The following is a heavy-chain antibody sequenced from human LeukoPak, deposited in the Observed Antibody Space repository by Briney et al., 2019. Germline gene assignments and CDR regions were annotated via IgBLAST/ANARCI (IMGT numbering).Heavy chain of an antibody. CDR1: GGSIGTSHYY. Sequence: SETLSLTCTVSGGSIGTSHYYWGWLRQPPGKGLEWIGYIYYSGSTNYNPSLKSRVTISVDTSKNQFSLKLSSVTAADTAVYYCAMSNYGDYVFDYWGQGTLVTVSS. CDR3: AMSNYGDYVFDY. D-gene: IGHD4-17*01. J-gene: IGHJ4*02. CDR2: IYYSGST. V-gene: IGHV4-61*05.